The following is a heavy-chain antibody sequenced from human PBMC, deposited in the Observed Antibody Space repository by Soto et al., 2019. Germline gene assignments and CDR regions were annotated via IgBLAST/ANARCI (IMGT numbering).Heavy chain of an antibody. Sequence: SETLSLTCTVSGGSISSSSYYWGWIRQPPGKGLEWIGSIYYSGSTYYNPSLKSRVTISVDTSKNQFSLKLSSVTAADTAVYYCARHGGSSWDMDVWGKGTTVTVSS. CDR1: GGSISSSSYY. CDR3: ARHGGSSWDMDV. D-gene: IGHD6-13*01. V-gene: IGHV4-39*01. J-gene: IGHJ6*03. CDR2: IYYSGST.